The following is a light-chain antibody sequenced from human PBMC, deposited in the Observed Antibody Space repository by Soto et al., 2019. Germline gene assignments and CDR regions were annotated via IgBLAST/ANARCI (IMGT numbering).Light chain of an antibody. J-gene: IGKJ1*01. Sequence: EIVMTQSPVTLSVSPGERATLSCRASQSVSSNLAWYQQKPGQAPRLLIYDTSTRATGIPARFSGSGSGTEFTLTISSLQSEDFALYYCQQYSNWPPWTFGQGTKVDIK. CDR2: DTS. CDR1: QSVSSN. CDR3: QQYSNWPPWT. V-gene: IGKV3-15*01.